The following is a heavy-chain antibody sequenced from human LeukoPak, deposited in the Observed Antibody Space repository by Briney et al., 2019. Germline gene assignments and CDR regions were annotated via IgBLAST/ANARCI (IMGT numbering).Heavy chain of an antibody. V-gene: IGHV3-7*01. Sequence: GGSLRLSCAASGFTFSNYWMSWVRQAPGKGLEWVANIKRDGSEKYYVDSVKGRFTISRDNAKNSLYLQMNSLRDEDTAVYYCARDQTPHYYDSSGYYRNDAFDIWGQGTMVTVSS. D-gene: IGHD3-22*01. CDR2: IKRDGSEK. J-gene: IGHJ3*02. CDR3: ARDQTPHYYDSSGYYRNDAFDI. CDR1: GFTFSNYW.